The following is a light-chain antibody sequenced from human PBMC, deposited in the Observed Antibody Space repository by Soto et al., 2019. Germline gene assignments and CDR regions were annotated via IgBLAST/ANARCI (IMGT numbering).Light chain of an antibody. CDR1: QSVSTN. V-gene: IGKV3-15*01. CDR3: QQYHNWPPYT. J-gene: IGKJ2*01. Sequence: EIVMTQSPATLSVSPGERATLSCRASQSVSTNLAWYQQKPGQAPRLLMYGASTRATGIPARFSGSGSGTEFTLTISSLQSEDFAFYYCQQYHNWPPYTFGQGTKLAIK. CDR2: GAS.